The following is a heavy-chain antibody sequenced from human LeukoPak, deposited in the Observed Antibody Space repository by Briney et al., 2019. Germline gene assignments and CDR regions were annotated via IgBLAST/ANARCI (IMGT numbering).Heavy chain of an antibody. D-gene: IGHD4-17*01. Sequence: PSETLSLTCTVSGGSISSSSYYWGWIRQPPGKGLEWIGSIYYSGSTYYNPSLKSRVTISVDTSKNQFSLKLSSVTAADTAVYYCASETVSRWFDPWGQGTLVTVSS. CDR2: IYYSGST. CDR3: ASETVSRWFDP. J-gene: IGHJ5*02. CDR1: GGSISSSSYY. V-gene: IGHV4-39*07.